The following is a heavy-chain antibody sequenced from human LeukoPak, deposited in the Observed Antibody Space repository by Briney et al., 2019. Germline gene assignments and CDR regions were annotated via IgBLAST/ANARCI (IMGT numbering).Heavy chain of an antibody. V-gene: IGHV3-48*03. CDR3: ARERCGSTNCYGVY. Sequence: GGSLRLSCAASGITFSSYEMNWVRQAPGKGVEWVSYISSSGNTIYYADSVKGRFAISRDNAKNSLYLQMNSRRAEDTAVYYCARERCGSTNCYGVYWGQGTLVTVSS. CDR1: GITFSSYE. J-gene: IGHJ4*02. CDR2: ISSSGNTI. D-gene: IGHD2-2*01.